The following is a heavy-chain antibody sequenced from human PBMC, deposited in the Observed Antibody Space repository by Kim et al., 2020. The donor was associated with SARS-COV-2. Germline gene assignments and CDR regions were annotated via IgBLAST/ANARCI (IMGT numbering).Heavy chain of an antibody. D-gene: IGHD3-3*01. J-gene: IGHJ4*02. Sequence: SETLSLTCTVSGGSISSGGYYCSWIRQHPGKGLEWIGYIYYSGSTYYNPSLKSRVTISVDTSKNQFSLKLSSVTAADTAVYYCARAPRRIITIFGVVTHFDYWGQGTLVTVSS. CDR1: GGSISSGGYY. V-gene: IGHV4-31*03. CDR3: ARAPRRIITIFGVVTHFDY. CDR2: IYYSGST.